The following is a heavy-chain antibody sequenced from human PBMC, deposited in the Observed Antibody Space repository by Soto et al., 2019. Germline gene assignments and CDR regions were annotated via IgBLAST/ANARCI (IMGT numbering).Heavy chain of an antibody. J-gene: IGHJ4*02. CDR1: GFTFSSYA. CDR3: AKEDWGHLSSSQVDD. CDR2: VTGSGSST. D-gene: IGHD6-13*01. Sequence: EVQLLESGGGLVQPGGSLRLSCAASGFTFSSYAMSWVRQAPGKGLEWVSAVTGSGSSTYYADSVRGRFTISRDNSKNALHLQMNSLRAEYTALYYCAKEDWGHLSSSQVDDWGQGTQVTVSS. V-gene: IGHV3-23*01.